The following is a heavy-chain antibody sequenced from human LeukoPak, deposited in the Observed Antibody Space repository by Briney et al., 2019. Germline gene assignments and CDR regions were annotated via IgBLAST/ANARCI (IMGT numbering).Heavy chain of an antibody. CDR1: GFTFSSYS. V-gene: IGHV3-21*01. D-gene: IGHD3-22*01. CDR2: ISSSSSYI. Sequence: PGGSLRLSCAASGFTFSSYSMNWVRQAPGKGLEWVSSISSSSSYIYYADSVKGRFTISRDNSKNTLYLQMNSLRAEDTAVYYCAKTHYYDSSGAAFDYWGQGTLVTVSS. CDR3: AKTHYYDSSGAAFDY. J-gene: IGHJ4*02.